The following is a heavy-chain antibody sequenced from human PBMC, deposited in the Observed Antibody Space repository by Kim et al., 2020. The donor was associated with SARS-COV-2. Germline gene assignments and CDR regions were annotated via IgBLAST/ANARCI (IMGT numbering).Heavy chain of an antibody. V-gene: IGHV3-23*01. J-gene: IGHJ6*02. CDR3: AKDSGPYYYGSGSYNYYGMDV. CDR1: GFTFSSYA. Sequence: GGSLRLSCAASGFTFSSYAMSWVRQAPGKGLEWVSAISGSGGSTYYADSVKGRFTISRDNSKNTLYLQMNSLRAEDTAVYYCAKDSGPYYYGSGSYNYYGMDVWGQGTTVTVSS. D-gene: IGHD3-10*01. CDR2: ISGSGGST.